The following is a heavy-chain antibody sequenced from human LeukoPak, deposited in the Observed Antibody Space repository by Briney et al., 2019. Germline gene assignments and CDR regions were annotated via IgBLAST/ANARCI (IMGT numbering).Heavy chain of an antibody. Sequence: TGGSLRLSCAASGFTFSSYEMNWVRQAPGKGLEWVANIKQDGSEKYYVDSVKGRFTISRDNAKNSLYLQMNSLRDEDTAIYYCARDPYNGNYGDFYYYYMDVWGKGTTVTISS. J-gene: IGHJ6*03. CDR3: ARDPYNGNYGDFYYYYMDV. V-gene: IGHV3-7*01. CDR1: GFTFSSYE. CDR2: IKQDGSEK. D-gene: IGHD1-26*01.